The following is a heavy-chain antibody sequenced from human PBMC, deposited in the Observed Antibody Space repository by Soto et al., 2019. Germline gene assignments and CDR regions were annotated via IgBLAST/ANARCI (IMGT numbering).Heavy chain of an antibody. D-gene: IGHD3-9*01. V-gene: IGHV1-69*01. Sequence: QVQLVQSGAEVKKPGSSIKVSCKASGGTFNNYGMGWVRQAPGQGLEWMGGIIPMIGRTNYAEKFQGRVTMTADASRSTAHMELRSLRSEDTAVYYCASWDYDVLTGYSHDDWGQGTLVTVSS. J-gene: IGHJ4*02. CDR2: IIPMIGRT. CDR3: ASWDYDVLTGYSHDD. CDR1: GGTFNNYG.